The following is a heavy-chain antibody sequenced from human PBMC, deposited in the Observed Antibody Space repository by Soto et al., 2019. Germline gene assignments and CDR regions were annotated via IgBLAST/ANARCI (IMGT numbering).Heavy chain of an antibody. D-gene: IGHD2-2*01. CDR1: GFTFSSYS. V-gene: IGHV3-21*01. J-gene: IGHJ6*03. Sequence: EVQLVESGGGLVKPGGSLRLSCAASGFTFSSYSMNWVRQAPGKGLEWVSSISSSSSYIYYADSVKGRFTISRDNAKNSLYLQMNSLRAEETTVYYCARDSRYCSSTSCYYYYYMDVWGKGTTVTVSS. CDR3: ARDSRYCSSTSCYYYYYMDV. CDR2: ISSSSSYI.